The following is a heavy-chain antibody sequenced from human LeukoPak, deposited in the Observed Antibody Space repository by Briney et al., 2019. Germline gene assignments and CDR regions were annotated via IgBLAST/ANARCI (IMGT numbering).Heavy chain of an antibody. D-gene: IGHD6-19*01. Sequence: PSETLSLTCTVSGGSISSYYWSWIRQPPGKGLEWIGYIYYSGSTNYNPSLKSRVTISVDTSKNQFSLKLSSVTAAVTAVYYCARGRLGPDAFDIWGQGTMVTVSS. J-gene: IGHJ3*02. CDR3: ARGRLGPDAFDI. V-gene: IGHV4-59*01. CDR1: GGSISSYY. CDR2: IYYSGST.